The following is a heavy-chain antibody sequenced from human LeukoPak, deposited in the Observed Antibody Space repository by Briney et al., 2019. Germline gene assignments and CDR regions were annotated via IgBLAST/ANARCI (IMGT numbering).Heavy chain of an antibody. V-gene: IGHV4-59*11. J-gene: IGHJ4*02. D-gene: IGHD3-22*01. CDR3: ARSPDSDRLDY. Sequence: SETLSLTCTVSGGSISRHYWTWIRQPAGKGLEWIGNILYSGNTHYNPSLKSRVTISGDTSKNQFSLKLSSVTAADTAVYYCARSPDSDRLDYWGQGTLVTVSS. CDR2: ILYSGNT. CDR1: GGSISRHY.